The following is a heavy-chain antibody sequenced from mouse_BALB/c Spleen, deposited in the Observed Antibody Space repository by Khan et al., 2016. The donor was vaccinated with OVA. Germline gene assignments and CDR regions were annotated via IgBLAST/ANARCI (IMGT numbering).Heavy chain of an antibody. CDR1: GYSITSGYA. CDR2: ISYSGGT. J-gene: IGHJ2*01. V-gene: IGHV3-2*02. D-gene: IGHD1-1*01. Sequence: EVQLQESGPGLVKPSQSLSLTCTVTGYSITSGYAWNWIRQFPGNKLEWMGYISYSGGTSYNPSLKSRISITRDTSKNQFFLQLNSVTTEDTATYYGARGNYYGYYCDYWGQGTPLTVSS. CDR3: ARGNYYGYYCDY.